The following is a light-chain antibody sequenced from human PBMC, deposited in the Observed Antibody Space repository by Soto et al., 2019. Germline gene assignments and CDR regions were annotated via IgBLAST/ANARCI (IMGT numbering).Light chain of an antibody. CDR3: QTWGTGTVV. CDR2: LNSDGRH. Sequence: QSVLTQSPSASASLGASVKLTCTLSSGHSSYDIAWHQQQPEKGPRSLMTLNSDGRHTKGDGVPDRFSGSTSGAERYLTISSLQSEDEADYYCQTWGTGTVVFGGGTKVTVL. CDR1: SGHSSYD. V-gene: IGLV4-69*01. J-gene: IGLJ2*01.